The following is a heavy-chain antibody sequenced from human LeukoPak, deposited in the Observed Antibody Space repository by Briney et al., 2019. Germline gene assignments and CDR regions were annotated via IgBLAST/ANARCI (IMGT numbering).Heavy chain of an antibody. Sequence: GGSLRLSCAASGFTISSFEMNWVRQAPGKGLEWISYISSSDSSIYYADSVKGRFTISRDSAKNSLYLQMNSLRAEDTAVYYCAREAAIAARYDYWGQGTLVTVSS. D-gene: IGHD6-6*01. CDR3: AREAAIAARYDY. V-gene: IGHV3-48*03. J-gene: IGHJ4*02. CDR2: ISSSDSSI. CDR1: GFTISSFE.